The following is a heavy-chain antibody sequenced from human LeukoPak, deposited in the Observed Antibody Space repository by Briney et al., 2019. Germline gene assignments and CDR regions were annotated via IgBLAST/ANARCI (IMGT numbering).Heavy chain of an antibody. CDR2: INWNGGST. Sequence: GGSLRLSCAASGFTFDDYGMSWVRQAPGRGLEWVSGINWNGGSTGYANSVKGRFTISRDNAKNSLYLQMNSLRAEDTALYHCARAIHYGDYLLGMDVWGQGTTVTVSS. CDR1: GFTFDDYG. CDR3: ARAIHYGDYLLGMDV. D-gene: IGHD4-17*01. J-gene: IGHJ6*02. V-gene: IGHV3-20*01.